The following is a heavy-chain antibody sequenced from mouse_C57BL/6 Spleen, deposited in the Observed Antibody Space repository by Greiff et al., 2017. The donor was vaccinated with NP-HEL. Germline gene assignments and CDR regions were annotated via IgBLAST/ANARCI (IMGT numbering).Heavy chain of an antibody. CDR1: GYTFTSYG. CDR2: IYPRSGNT. J-gene: IGHJ2*01. V-gene: IGHV1-81*01. Sequence: VQVVESGAELARPGASVKLSKASGYTFTSYGISWVKQRTGQGLEWIGEIYPRSGNTYYNEKFKGKATLTADKSSSTAYMELRSLTSEDSAVYFCAILWPGDYWGQGTTLTVSS. D-gene: IGHD1-1*02. CDR3: AILWPGDY.